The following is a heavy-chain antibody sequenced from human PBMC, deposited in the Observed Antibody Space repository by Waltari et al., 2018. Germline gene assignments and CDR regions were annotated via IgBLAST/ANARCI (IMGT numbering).Heavy chain of an antibody. V-gene: IGHV4-38-2*02. CDR2: IDYSGST. CDR3: AREGYSTSFDY. Sequence: QVQLQESGPGLLRPSETLSLTCTVSGYSIRSGHHWGWIRQPPGKGLEWAGRIDYSGSTKHNPSLKSRGSISIDTSKNQFSLRLTSVTAADTAVYYCAREGYSTSFDYWGRGMLVTVSS. J-gene: IGHJ4*02. D-gene: IGHD6-13*01. CDR1: GYSIRSGHH.